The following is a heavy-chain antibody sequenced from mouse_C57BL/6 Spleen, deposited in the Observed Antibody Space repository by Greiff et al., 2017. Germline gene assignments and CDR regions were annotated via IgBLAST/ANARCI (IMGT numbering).Heavy chain of an antibody. CDR1: GFTFSDYY. D-gene: IGHD2-13*01. CDR3: ARDRVNCFDY. V-gene: IGHV5-16*01. Sequence: EVLLVESEGGLVQPGSSMKLSCTASGFTFSDYYMAWVRQVPEKGLEWVANINYNGGSTYYLDSLKSRFIISRDNAKNILYLQMSSLKSEDTATYYCARDRVNCFDYWGQGTTLTVSS. J-gene: IGHJ2*01. CDR2: INYNGGST.